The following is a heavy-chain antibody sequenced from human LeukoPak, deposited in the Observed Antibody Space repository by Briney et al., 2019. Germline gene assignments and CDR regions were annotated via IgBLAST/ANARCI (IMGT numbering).Heavy chain of an antibody. CDR1: GGSISIGDYY. Sequence: PSQTLSLTCTVCGGSISIGDYYWSWIRQPPGKGLEWIGYIYYSGSTYYNPSLKSRVTISVDTSKNQFSLKLSSVTAADTAVYYCARGHARWLQFIGPWFDPWGQGTLVTVSS. CDR3: ARGHARWLQFIGPWFDP. D-gene: IGHD5-24*01. V-gene: IGHV4-30-4*01. J-gene: IGHJ5*02. CDR2: IYYSGST.